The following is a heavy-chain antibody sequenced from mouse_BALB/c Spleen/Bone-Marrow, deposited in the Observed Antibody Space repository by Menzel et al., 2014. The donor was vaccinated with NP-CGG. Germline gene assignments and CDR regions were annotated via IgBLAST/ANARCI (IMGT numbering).Heavy chain of an antibody. CDR2: ISSGGSTI. J-gene: IGHJ2*01. D-gene: IGHD4-1*01. V-gene: IGHV5-17*02. CDR1: GYTFTTYV. Sequence: EVHLQQSGPELVKPGASVKMSCKASGYTFTTYVMHWVRQAPEKGLEWVAYISSGGSTIFYADTLKGRFTVSRDNPKNTLFLQMTSLRSEDTAMYYCTRGGNWDDFDYWGQGTTLTVSS. CDR3: TRGGNWDDFDY.